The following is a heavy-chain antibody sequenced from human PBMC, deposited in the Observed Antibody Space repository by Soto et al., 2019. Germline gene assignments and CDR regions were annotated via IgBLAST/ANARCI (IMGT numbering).Heavy chain of an antibody. D-gene: IGHD5-18*01. CDR2: ISAYNGDT. Sequence: GQLVQSGAEVKMPGASVKVSCRASGYTFTSYGISWVRQAPGQGLEWMGWISAYNGDTKLSQKFEARVSMTTDTSTNTAYMELRSLSSDDTADYSCARDSVTHKAMVTWDFDIWGQGPMVTVSS. J-gene: IGHJ3*02. CDR1: GYTFTSYG. V-gene: IGHV1-18*01. CDR3: ARDSVTHKAMVTWDFDI.